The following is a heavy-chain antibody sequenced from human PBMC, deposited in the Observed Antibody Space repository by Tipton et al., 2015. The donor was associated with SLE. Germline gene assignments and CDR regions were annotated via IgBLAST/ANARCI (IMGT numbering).Heavy chain of an antibody. V-gene: IGHV3-33*06. CDR2: IWYDGSNK. Sequence: SLRLSCAASGFTFSNYGMHWVRQAPGKGLEWVAVIWYDGSNKYYADSVKGRFTISRDNSKNTLYLQMNSLRAEDTAVYYCANGYSSSWYNFDYWGQGTLVTVSS. CDR1: GFTFSNYG. D-gene: IGHD6-13*01. J-gene: IGHJ4*02. CDR3: ANGYSSSWYNFDY.